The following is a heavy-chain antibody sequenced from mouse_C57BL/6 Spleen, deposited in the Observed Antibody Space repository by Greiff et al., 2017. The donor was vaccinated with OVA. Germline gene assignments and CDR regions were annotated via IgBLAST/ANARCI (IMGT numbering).Heavy chain of an antibody. Sequence: VQLQQSGPELVKPGASVKISCKASGYAFSSSWMNWVKQRPGKGLEWIGRIYPGDGDTNYNGKFKGKATLTADKSSSTAYMQLSSLTSEDSAVYFCAREDYYGSLDYWGQGTTLTGSS. V-gene: IGHV1-82*01. D-gene: IGHD1-1*01. CDR3: AREDYYGSLDY. CDR1: GYAFSSSW. CDR2: IYPGDGDT. J-gene: IGHJ2*01.